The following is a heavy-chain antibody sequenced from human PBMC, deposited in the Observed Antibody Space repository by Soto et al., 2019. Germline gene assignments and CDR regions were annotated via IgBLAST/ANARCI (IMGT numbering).Heavy chain of an antibody. Sequence: LRLSCAASGFSFSSYAMSWVRQAPGKGLEWVSALSGSSGNTYYADSVKGRFTISRDNSKNTLYLQMNSLRAEDTAVYYCAKNGYGSDVLWWFGPWGQGTQVTVSS. CDR1: GFSFSSYA. J-gene: IGHJ5*02. V-gene: IGHV3-23*01. CDR3: AKNGYGSDVLWWFGP. D-gene: IGHD5-12*01. CDR2: LSGSSGNT.